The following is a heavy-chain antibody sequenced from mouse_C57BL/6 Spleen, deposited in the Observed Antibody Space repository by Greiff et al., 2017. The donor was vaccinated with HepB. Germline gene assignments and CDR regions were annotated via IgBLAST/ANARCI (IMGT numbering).Heavy chain of an antibody. CDR3: ASYGYDGAWFAY. J-gene: IGHJ3*01. CDR2: IYPGNSDT. Sequence: EVQLQQSGTVLARPGASVKMSCKTSGYTFTSYWMHWVKQRPGQGLEWIGAIYPGNSDTSYNQKFKGKATLTVDTSSSTAYMQLSSLTSEDSAVYYCASYGYDGAWFAYWGQGTLVTVSA. D-gene: IGHD2-2*01. V-gene: IGHV1-5*01. CDR1: GYTFTSYW.